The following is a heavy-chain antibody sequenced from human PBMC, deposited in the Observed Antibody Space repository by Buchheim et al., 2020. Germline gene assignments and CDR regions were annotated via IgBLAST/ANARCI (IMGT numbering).Heavy chain of an antibody. Sequence: QLQLQESGPGLVKPSETLSLTCTVSGGSISSSSYYWGWIRQPPGKGLEWIGSIYYSGSTYYNPSLKSQVTISVDTSKNQFSLKLSSVIAADTAVYYCARHSIAARPGQRWFDPWGQGTL. CDR1: GGSISSSSYY. V-gene: IGHV4-39*01. CDR2: IYYSGST. D-gene: IGHD6-6*01. J-gene: IGHJ5*02. CDR3: ARHSIAARPGQRWFDP.